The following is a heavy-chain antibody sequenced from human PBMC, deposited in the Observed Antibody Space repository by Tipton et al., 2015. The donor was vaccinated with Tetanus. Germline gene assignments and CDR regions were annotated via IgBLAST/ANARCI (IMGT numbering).Heavy chain of an antibody. J-gene: IGHJ4*02. CDR1: GITVSGNY. Sequence: QLVQSGGGLIQPGGSLKLSCAASGITVSGNYWSWVRQAPGKGLEWLSSISSSSSHINYADAVKGRFTISRDNARNLLFLQINRLTAGDRAVYYCARGGGAGGEVDSWGQGTLVTVSS. CDR3: ARGGGAGGEVDS. V-gene: IGHV3-11*06. CDR2: ISSSSSHI. D-gene: IGHD3-16*01.